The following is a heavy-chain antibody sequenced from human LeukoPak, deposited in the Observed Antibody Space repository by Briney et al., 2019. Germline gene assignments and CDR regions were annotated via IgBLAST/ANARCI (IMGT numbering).Heavy chain of an antibody. J-gene: IGHJ4*02. CDR2: LSGGGGTT. CDR3: ARVLRLYSRTGGFDY. Sequence: GGSLRLSCAASGFTVSTNYMSWVRQAPGKGLEWVLGLSGGGGTTYYADSVKGRFTISRDNSKNTLYLEMNSLRAEDTALYYCARVLRLYSRTGGFDYWGQGTLVTVSS. V-gene: IGHV3-23*01. CDR1: GFTVSTNY. D-gene: IGHD6-13*01.